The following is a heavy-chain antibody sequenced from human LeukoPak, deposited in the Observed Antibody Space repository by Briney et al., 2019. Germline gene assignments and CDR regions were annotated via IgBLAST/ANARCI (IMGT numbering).Heavy chain of an antibody. CDR1: GDSFTSYW. J-gene: IGHJ6*02. Sequence: GESLKISCYGSGDSFTSYWVGWERQMPGKGLEWMGIIYPGDSDTRYSPSFQGQVTISADKSISTAYLQWSSLKASDTAMYFRERHGGYCSSGSCSRKSYYYYYGMDVWGQGTTVTVSS. CDR3: ERHGGYCSSGSCSRKSYYYYYGMDV. CDR2: IYPGDSDT. D-gene: IGHD2-15*01. V-gene: IGHV5-51*01.